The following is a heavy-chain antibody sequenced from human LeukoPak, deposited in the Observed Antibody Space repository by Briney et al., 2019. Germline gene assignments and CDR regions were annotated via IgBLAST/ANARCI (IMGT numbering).Heavy chain of an antibody. D-gene: IGHD6-13*01. CDR3: AREFYSSSWYANDY. V-gene: IGHV4-39*07. CDR2: IYYSGST. Sequence: PSETLSLTCTVSGGSISSSSYYWGWIRQPPGKGLEWIGSIYYSGSTYYNPSLKSRVTISVDTSKNQFSLKLSPVTAADTAVYYCAREFYSSSWYANDYWGQGTLVTVSS. CDR1: GGSISSSSYY. J-gene: IGHJ4*02.